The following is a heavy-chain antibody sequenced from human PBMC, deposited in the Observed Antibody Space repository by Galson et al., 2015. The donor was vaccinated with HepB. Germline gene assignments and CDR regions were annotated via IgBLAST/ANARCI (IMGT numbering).Heavy chain of an antibody. V-gene: IGHV1-69*13. J-gene: IGHJ4*02. CDR3: AREGPPGDGSCCHWYY. Sequence: SVKVSCKASGGTFSSYAISWVRQAPGQGLEWMGGIIPIFGTANYAQKFQGRVTITADESTSTAYMELSSLRSEDTAVYYCAREGPPGDGSCCHWYYWGQGTLVTVSS. CDR1: GGTFSSYA. D-gene: IGHD2-15*01. CDR2: IIPIFGTA.